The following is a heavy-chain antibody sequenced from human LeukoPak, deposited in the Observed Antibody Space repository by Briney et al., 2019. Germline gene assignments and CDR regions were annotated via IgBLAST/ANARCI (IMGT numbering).Heavy chain of an antibody. CDR3: ARLWGLGNDY. Sequence: GESLKISCQVSGYSFTSYWIAWVRQMPGKGLEWMGIIYPGDSNTRYSPSFQGQVTISVDTSINTAYLQWISLKASDTAMYCCARLWGLGNDYWGQGTLVTVSS. CDR2: IYPGDSNT. CDR1: GYSFTSYW. J-gene: IGHJ4*02. D-gene: IGHD7-27*01. V-gene: IGHV5-51*01.